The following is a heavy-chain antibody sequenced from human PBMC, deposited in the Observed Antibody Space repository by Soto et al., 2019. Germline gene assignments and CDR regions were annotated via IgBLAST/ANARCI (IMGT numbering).Heavy chain of an antibody. CDR3: AKANSFSCSGTTCYAFYSDY. J-gene: IGHJ4*02. CDR2: ISGSGGRT. Sequence: EVQLLESGGGFVPPGGSLRLSCAVSGFTFSSYAMSWVRQAPGKGLEWISYISGSGGRTYYADSVKGRFTISRDNSKNTVYLQMNSLRVEDTAVYYCAKANSFSCSGTTCYAFYSDYWGQGTLVTVSS. D-gene: IGHD2-2*01. V-gene: IGHV3-23*01. CDR1: GFTFSSYA.